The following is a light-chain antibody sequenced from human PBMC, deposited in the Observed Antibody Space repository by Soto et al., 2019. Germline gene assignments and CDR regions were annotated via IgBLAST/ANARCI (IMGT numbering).Light chain of an antibody. CDR3: QQYGRSPPFT. CDR1: QSVSSK. J-gene: IGKJ2*01. V-gene: IGKV3-15*01. Sequence: EIVMTQSPATLSVSPGERATLSCRASQSVSSKLAWYQQKPGQAPRLLIYGASTRATGIPARFSGSGSGTEFTLTISRLEPEDFAVYFCQQYGRSPPFTFGQGTKVAIK. CDR2: GAS.